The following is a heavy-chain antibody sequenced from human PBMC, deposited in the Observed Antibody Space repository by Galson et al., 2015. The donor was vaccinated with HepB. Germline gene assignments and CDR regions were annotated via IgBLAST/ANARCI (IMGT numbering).Heavy chain of an antibody. V-gene: IGHV3-23*01. Sequence: SLRLSCAGSGFTFIAYAMTWVRQVPGKGLEWVSSINDNSGRRSYVESARGRFIISRDNFKKTVYLHMGNLRAADSAVYYCAKSPTYYGSGDYDTPYYKYAMDVWGRGTTVTVSS. CDR3: AKSPTYYGSGDYDTPYYKYAMDV. CDR1: GFTFIAYA. J-gene: IGHJ6*02. CDR2: INDNSGRR. D-gene: IGHD3-10*01.